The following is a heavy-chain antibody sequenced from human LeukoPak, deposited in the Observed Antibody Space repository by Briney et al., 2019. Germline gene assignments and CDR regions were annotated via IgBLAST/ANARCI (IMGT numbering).Heavy chain of an antibody. Sequence: GGSLRLSCAASGFTFSSYWMSWVRQAPGKGLEWVANIKQDGSEKYYVDSVKGRFTISRDNAKNSLYLQMNSLRAEDTAVYYCARDRPYLIAVAGTDYWGQGTLVTVSS. CDR2: IKQDGSEK. D-gene: IGHD6-19*01. J-gene: IGHJ4*02. CDR1: GFTFSSYW. V-gene: IGHV3-7*01. CDR3: ARDRPYLIAVAGTDY.